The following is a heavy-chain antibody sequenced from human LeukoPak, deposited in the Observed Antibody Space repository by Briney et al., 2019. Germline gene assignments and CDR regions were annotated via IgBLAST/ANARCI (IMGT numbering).Heavy chain of an antibody. D-gene: IGHD4-17*01. CDR3: AITVTTTY. CDR1: GFTFSSYR. V-gene: IGHV3-21*01. Sequence: GGSLRLSCAASGFTFSSYRMNWVRQAPGKGLEWVSSISSNSSYIYYADSVKGRFTISRDNAKNSLYLQMNSLRAEDTAVYYCAITVTTTYWGQGTLVTVSS. CDR2: ISSNSSYI. J-gene: IGHJ4*02.